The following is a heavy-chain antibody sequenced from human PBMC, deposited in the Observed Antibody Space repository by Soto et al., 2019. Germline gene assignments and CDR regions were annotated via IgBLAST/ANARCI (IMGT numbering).Heavy chain of an antibody. V-gene: IGHV3-11*04. Sequence: SCIRQIPGRGLEWIAYISSGGRNTYYGDSMKGRFTISRDNAKNSLYLEMNSLRAEDTAVYYCARESEDLTSNFDYLGKGTLVPGSS. J-gene: IGHJ4*02. CDR3: ARESEDLTSNFDY. CDR2: ISSGGRNT.